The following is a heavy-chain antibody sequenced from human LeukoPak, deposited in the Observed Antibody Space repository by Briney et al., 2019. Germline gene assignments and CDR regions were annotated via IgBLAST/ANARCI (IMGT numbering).Heavy chain of an antibody. Sequence: PSETLSLTCTVSGGSISSSSYYWGWIRQPPGKGLEWIAKIYYSGSTYYNPSLKSRATISVDTSKNQFPLKLTSVTAADTAVYYCARHVHGSGNYYMDVWGKGTTVTVSS. V-gene: IGHV4-39*01. D-gene: IGHD3-10*01. CDR1: GGSISSSSYY. CDR3: ARHVHGSGNYYMDV. J-gene: IGHJ6*03. CDR2: IYYSGST.